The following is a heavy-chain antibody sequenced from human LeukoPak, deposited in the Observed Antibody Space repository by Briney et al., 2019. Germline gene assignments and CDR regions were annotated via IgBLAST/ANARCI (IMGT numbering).Heavy chain of an antibody. CDR2: IRSKANSYAT. V-gene: IGHV3-73*01. CDR1: GFTFSGSA. J-gene: IGHJ6*02. D-gene: IGHD4-17*01. Sequence: GGSLKLSCAASGFTFSGSAMHWVRQASGKGLEWVGRIRSKANSYATAYAASVKGRFTISRDDSKNTAYLQMNSLKTEDTAVYYCTRLYGDYPHYYYYYGMDVWGQGTTVTVSS. CDR3: TRLYGDYPHYYYYYGMDV.